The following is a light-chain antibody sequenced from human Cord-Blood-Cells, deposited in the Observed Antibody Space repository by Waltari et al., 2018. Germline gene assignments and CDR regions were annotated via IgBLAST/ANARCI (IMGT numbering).Light chain of an antibody. J-gene: IGKJ4*01. CDR2: WAS. V-gene: IGKV4-1*01. Sequence: DIVMTQSPDSLAVSLGERDTINCKSSQSVLYSSNNKNYLACYQQKPGQPPKLLIYWASTRESGVPDRFSGSGSGTDFTLTISSLQAEDVAVYYCQQYYSTPLTFGGGTKVEIK. CDR1: QSVLYSSNNKNY. CDR3: QQYYSTPLT.